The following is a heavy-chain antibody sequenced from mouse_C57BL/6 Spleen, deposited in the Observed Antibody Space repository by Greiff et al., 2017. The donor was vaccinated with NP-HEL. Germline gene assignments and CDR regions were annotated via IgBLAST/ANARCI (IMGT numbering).Heavy chain of an antibody. D-gene: IGHD1-1*01. CDR3: ARGDYYGSSSYYFDY. Sequence: EVQRVESGGDLVKPGGSLKLSCAASGFTFSSYGMSWVRQTPDKRLEWVATISSGGSYTYYPDSVKGRFTISRDNAKNTLYLQMSSLKSEDTAMYYCARGDYYGSSSYYFDYWGQGTTLTVSS. CDR1: GFTFSSYG. V-gene: IGHV5-6*01. CDR2: ISSGGSYT. J-gene: IGHJ2*01.